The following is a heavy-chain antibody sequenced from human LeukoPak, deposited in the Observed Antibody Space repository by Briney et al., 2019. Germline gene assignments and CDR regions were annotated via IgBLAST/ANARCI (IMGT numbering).Heavy chain of an antibody. Sequence: GASVKVSFKASGYTFTDYFLHWVRQAPGQGLEWMGWINPNSGGTHHAQRFQGRVTMTRDTSIRAAYMELSRLRSDDTAVYYCATEYCRGGSCNSGGIDCWGQGTLVTVSS. J-gene: IGHJ4*02. V-gene: IGHV1-2*02. D-gene: IGHD2-15*01. CDR2: INPNSGGT. CDR3: ATEYCRGGSCNSGGIDC. CDR1: GYTFTDYF.